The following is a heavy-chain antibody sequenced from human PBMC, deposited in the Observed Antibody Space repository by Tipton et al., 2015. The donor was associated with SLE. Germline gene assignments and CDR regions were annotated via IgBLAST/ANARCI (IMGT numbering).Heavy chain of an antibody. J-gene: IGHJ3*02. V-gene: IGHV4-34*01. D-gene: IGHD5-12*01. CDR2: ISHRGST. CDR1: GGSFSGFY. Sequence: TLSLTCAVYGGSFSGFYWSWIRQPPGKGLEWIGEISHRGSTNYNPSLKSRVTISIDTSRNQFSLRLNSVTAADTALYYCAGGGVATMGGYAFEIWGQGTMVTVSS. CDR3: AGGGVATMGGYAFEI.